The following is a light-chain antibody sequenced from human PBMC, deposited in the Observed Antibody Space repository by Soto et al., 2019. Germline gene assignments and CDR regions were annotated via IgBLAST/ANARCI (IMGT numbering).Light chain of an antibody. J-gene: IGKJ4*01. CDR1: QSISSW. V-gene: IGKV1-5*01. CDR3: LQHNSYPLT. CDR2: DAS. Sequence: GDRVTITCRARQSISSWLAWYQQKPGKAPNLLIYDASNLESGVPSRFSGSGSGTDFTLTISSLQPEDFATYYCLQHNSYPLTFGGGTKV.